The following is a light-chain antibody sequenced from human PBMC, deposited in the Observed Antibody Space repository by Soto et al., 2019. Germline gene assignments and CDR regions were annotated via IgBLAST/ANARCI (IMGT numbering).Light chain of an antibody. CDR3: CSYVGSSSAV. CDR1: SSDIGTYNL. Sequence: QSVLTPPASVSGSPGQSITISCTGTSSDIGTYNLVSWYQQHPGKAPKLMTSEGSKRPSGVSNRFSGSKSGNKASLTISWLQAEYEADYYCCSYVGSSSAVFGGGTQLTVL. J-gene: IGLJ7*01. V-gene: IGLV2-23*01. CDR2: EGS.